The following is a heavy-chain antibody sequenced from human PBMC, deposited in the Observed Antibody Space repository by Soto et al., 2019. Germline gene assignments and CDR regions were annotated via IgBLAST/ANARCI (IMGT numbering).Heavy chain of an antibody. CDR2: ISPSSTYI. Sequence: EVQLVESGGGLVKPGGSLRLSCAASGFTFSTYSMSWVRQAPGKGLEWVSSISPSSTYIHYADSVKGRFTISRDNAEKSLFLQMNHLRARDTGIYYCARVGGGVVVVPGANRGDFWGQGTLVTVSS. D-gene: IGHD2-2*01. CDR3: ARVGGGVVVVPGANRGDF. J-gene: IGHJ4*02. CDR1: GFTFSTYS. V-gene: IGHV3-21*01.